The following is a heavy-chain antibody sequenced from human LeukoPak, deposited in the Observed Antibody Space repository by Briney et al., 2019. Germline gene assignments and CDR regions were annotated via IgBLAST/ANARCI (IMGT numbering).Heavy chain of an antibody. CDR2: IYYSGTT. CDR3: ARGPTTKYFDS. CDR1: GGSISSSTYY. Sequence: PSETLSLTCTVSGGSISSSTYYWGWIRQPPGKGLEWIATIYYSGTTYYNPSLKSRVTISVDTSKNQFYLILGSVTAADTAVYYCARGPTTKYFDSWGQGTLVTVSS. J-gene: IGHJ4*02. D-gene: IGHD4-17*01. V-gene: IGHV4-39*01.